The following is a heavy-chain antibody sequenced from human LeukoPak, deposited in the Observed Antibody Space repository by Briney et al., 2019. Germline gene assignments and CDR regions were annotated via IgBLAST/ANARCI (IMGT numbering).Heavy chain of an antibody. CDR2: IYSGGST. D-gene: IGHD3-22*01. Sequence: GGSLRLSCAASGFTVSSNYMSWVRQAPGKGLEWVSVIYSGGSTYYADSVKGRFTISRDNSKNTLYLPMNSLRAEDTAVYYCAKDDDYYDSSGPLDYWGQGTLVTVSS. CDR3: AKDDDYYDSSGPLDY. V-gene: IGHV3-66*01. CDR1: GFTVSSNY. J-gene: IGHJ4*02.